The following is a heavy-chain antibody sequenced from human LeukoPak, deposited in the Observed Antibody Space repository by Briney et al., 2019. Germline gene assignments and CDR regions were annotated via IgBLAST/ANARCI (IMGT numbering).Heavy chain of an antibody. Sequence: PGTSLRLSCEGSGFTFRTYGMYWVRQAPGKGLEWVSVIYSGGSTYYADSVKGRFTISRDNSKSTLYLQMNSLRAEDTAVYYCARRYGSGSYYHYWGQGTLVTVSS. CDR3: ARRYGSGSYYHY. V-gene: IGHV3-53*01. D-gene: IGHD3-10*01. CDR1: GFTFRTYG. CDR2: IYSGGST. J-gene: IGHJ4*02.